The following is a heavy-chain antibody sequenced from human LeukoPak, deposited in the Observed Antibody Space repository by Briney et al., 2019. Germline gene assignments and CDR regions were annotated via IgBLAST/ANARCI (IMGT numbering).Heavy chain of an antibody. CDR1: GFTFSSYA. D-gene: IGHD1-26*01. Sequence: PGGSLRLSCAASGFTFSSYAMSWVRQAPGKGLEWVSAISGSGGSTYYADSVKGRFTISRDNSKNTLYLQMNSLRAEDTAVYYCASSASKVGATGLDYWGQGTLVTVSS. CDR3: ASSASKVGATGLDY. V-gene: IGHV3-23*01. J-gene: IGHJ4*02. CDR2: ISGSGGST.